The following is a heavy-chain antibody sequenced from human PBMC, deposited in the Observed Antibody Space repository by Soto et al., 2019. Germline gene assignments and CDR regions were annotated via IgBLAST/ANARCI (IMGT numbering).Heavy chain of an antibody. CDR1: GGSISSYY. Sequence: SETLSLTCTVSGGSISSYYWSWIRQPPGKGLEWIGYIYYSGITNYNPSLKSRVTISVDTSKNQFSLKLSSVTAADTAVYYCARNRITMVRGVIKYWFDPWGQGTMVTVYS. J-gene: IGHJ5*02. CDR3: ARNRITMVRGVIKYWFDP. D-gene: IGHD3-10*01. CDR2: IYYSGIT. V-gene: IGHV4-59*13.